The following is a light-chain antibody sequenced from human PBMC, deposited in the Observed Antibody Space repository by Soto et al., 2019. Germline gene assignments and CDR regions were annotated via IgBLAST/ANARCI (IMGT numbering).Light chain of an antibody. CDR2: GAS. J-gene: IGKJ1*01. CDR3: QQTYGTPQT. V-gene: IGKV1-39*01. Sequence: DIQMTQSPSSLSASVGDRVTITCRASQSVTSYLNWYHQKPGKAPELLIHGASRLQSGVPSRFSGSGSGTDFTLTISSVQPEDSATYYCQQTYGTPQTFGQGTK. CDR1: QSVTSY.